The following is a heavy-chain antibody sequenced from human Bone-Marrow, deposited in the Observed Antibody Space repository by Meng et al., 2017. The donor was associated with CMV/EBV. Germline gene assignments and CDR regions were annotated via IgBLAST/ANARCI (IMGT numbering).Heavy chain of an antibody. CDR1: GGTFTDYT. V-gene: IGHV1-69*01. J-gene: IGHJ4*02. CDR2: INPMFGTT. Sequence: QVQLVQSGAEVTQPGSSVRVSCKTSGGTFTDYTITWVRQAPGQGLQWMGGINPMFGTTNYAQKFQGRVTISADGSTSTAYLELPSLRYEDTAVYYCGRLGADYGRAYDYWGQGTLVTVSS. D-gene: IGHD4-17*01. CDR3: GRLGADYGRAYDY.